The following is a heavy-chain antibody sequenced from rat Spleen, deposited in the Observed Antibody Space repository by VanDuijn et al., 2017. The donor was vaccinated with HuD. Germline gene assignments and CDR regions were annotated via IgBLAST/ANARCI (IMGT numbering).Heavy chain of an antibody. CDR3: ARQTKGYYDGSSGYFDY. D-gene: IGHD1-12*02. Sequence: EVQLVESGGGLVQPGRSLKLSCAASGFTFSNHGMAWVRQAPTKGLEWVATISYDGYTTYYRDSVKGRFTIPRDNAKSTLYLQMDSLRSEDTATYYCARQTKGYYDGSSGYFDYWGQGVMVTVSS. CDR1: GFTFSNHG. V-gene: IGHV5-29*01. J-gene: IGHJ2*01. CDR2: ISYDGYTT.